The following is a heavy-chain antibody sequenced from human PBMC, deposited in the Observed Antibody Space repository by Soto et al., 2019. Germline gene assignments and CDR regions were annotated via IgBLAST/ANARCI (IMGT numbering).Heavy chain of an antibody. D-gene: IGHD3-22*01. J-gene: IGHJ6*02. CDR3: ARCYYDSSGYFAGYYYYGMDV. V-gene: IGHV4-4*07. CDR1: CGSISSYY. CDR2: IYTSGST. Sequence: SETLSLTCTVSCGSISSYYWSWIRQPAGKGLEWIGRIYTSGSTNYNPSLKSRVTMSVDTSKNQFSLKLSSVTAADTAVYYCARCYYDSSGYFAGYYYYGMDVWGQGTTVTVSS.